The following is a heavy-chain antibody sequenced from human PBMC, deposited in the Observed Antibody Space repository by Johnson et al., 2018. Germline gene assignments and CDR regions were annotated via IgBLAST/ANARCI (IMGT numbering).Heavy chain of an antibody. Sequence: QVQLRQGGAGLLEPSETLSLTCAVYGGSFSGYYWNWVRQPPGKGLEWIGEINHSGGTNYAPSLKSRVTIAVDGSKNQFSLKLSSVTAADTAVYYCARSGGLYYYMDVWAKGTTVTVSS. D-gene: IGHD3-16*01. CDR2: INHSGGT. J-gene: IGHJ6*03. V-gene: IGHV4-34*01. CDR3: ARSGGLYYYMDV. CDR1: GGSFSGYY.